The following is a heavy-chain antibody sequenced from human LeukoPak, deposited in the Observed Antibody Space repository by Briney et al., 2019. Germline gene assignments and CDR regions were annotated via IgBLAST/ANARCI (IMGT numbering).Heavy chain of an antibody. CDR3: ARLALGSWFDP. V-gene: IGHV4-39*01. CDR1: GGSISSSSYY. CDR2: IYYSGST. J-gene: IGHJ5*02. Sequence: PSETLSLTCTVSGGSISSSSYYWGWIRQPPGKGLEWIGSIYYSGSTYHNPSLKSRVTISVDTSKNQFSLKLSSVTAADTAVYYCARLALGSWFDPWGQGTLVTVSS.